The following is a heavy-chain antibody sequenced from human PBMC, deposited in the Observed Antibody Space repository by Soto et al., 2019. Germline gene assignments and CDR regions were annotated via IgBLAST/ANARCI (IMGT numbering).Heavy chain of an antibody. CDR1: GFVFGSYW. D-gene: IGHD2-15*01. J-gene: IGHJ3*02. V-gene: IGHV3-7*03. CDR3: VRDDTILSSDNWYDALDM. CDR2: IKQDSGVR. Sequence: GGSLRLSCAASGFVFGSYWMAWVRQAPGMGLEWVANIKQDSGVRNYAESVTGRFTISRDNAKNSLFLEVSSLRAKDTAMYYCVRDDTILSSDNWYDALDMWGQGTMVTVSS.